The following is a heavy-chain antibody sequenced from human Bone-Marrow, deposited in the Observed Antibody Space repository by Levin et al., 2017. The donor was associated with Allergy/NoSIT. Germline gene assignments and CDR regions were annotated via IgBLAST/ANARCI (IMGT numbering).Heavy chain of an antibody. CDR1: GFTFSDYG. V-gene: IGHV3-33*06. J-gene: IGHJ6*02. D-gene: IGHD6-13*01. CDR2: IWYDGSNR. CDR3: AKSPGIATTGNSYYYDMDV. Sequence: GGSLRLSCAASGFTFSDYGMVWVRQAPGKGLEWVALIWYDGSNRYYADSVKGRFTISRDNSKNTLYLQMNSLRVDDTAVYYCAKSPGIATTGNSYYYDMDVWGQGTSVTVSS.